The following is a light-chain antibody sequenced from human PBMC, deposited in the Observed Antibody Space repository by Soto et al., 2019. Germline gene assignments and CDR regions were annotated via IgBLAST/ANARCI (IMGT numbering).Light chain of an antibody. Sequence: TLMTQSPATLYVSPGERATLTCRASQSVSNYLAWYQHKPGQAPRLLIYAASTRATGIPARFSGTGSGTEFTLTISGLQSEDFAVYYCHQYSSWPPFTFGPGTKVDIK. J-gene: IGKJ3*01. V-gene: IGKV3-15*01. CDR3: HQYSSWPPFT. CDR1: QSVSNY. CDR2: AAS.